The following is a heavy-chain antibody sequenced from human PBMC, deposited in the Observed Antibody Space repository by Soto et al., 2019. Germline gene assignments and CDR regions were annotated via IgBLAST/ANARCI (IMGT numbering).Heavy chain of an antibody. CDR3: TREYCTSSRCYGGDY. Sequence: QVQLVQSGPEVKKPGASVKVSCKVSGYTFNTYGISWVRQAPGQGLEWMGWINPYNGNTKYAQELQGRVTVTTDTSTSTAYMELRSLRSDDTAVYYCTREYCTSSRCYGGDYWGQGTLVTVSS. CDR1: GYTFNTYG. D-gene: IGHD2-2*01. J-gene: IGHJ4*02. V-gene: IGHV1-18*01. CDR2: INPYNGNT.